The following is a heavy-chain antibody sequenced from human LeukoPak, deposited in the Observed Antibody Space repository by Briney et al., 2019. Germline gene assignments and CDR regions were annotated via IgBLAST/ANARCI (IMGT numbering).Heavy chain of an antibody. CDR1: GFTFSDYY. V-gene: IGHV3-11*01. Sequence: GGSLRLSCAASGFTFSDYYMSWIRQAPGKGLEWVSHIGSSGSGTTIYYADSVKGRFTISRDNAKNSLYLQLNSLRAEDTAVYYCARTRQSGSGYFQHWGQGTLVTVS. J-gene: IGHJ1*01. D-gene: IGHD3-10*01. CDR2: IGSSGSGTTI. CDR3: ARTRQSGSGYFQH.